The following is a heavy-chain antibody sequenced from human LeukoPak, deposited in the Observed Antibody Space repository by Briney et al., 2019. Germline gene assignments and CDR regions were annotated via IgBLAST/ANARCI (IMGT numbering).Heavy chain of an antibody. Sequence: GGSLRLSCAASGFTFSNYAMNWVRQAPGKGLEWVSGINGRGYSTYYADSVKGRFTISRDNSKNTLYLQMNSLRAEDTAVYYCAKVPHGSYYYYYYYMDVWGKGTTVTVSS. J-gene: IGHJ6*03. CDR3: AKVPHGSYYYYYYYMDV. CDR1: GFTFSNYA. D-gene: IGHD1-26*01. CDR2: INGRGYST. V-gene: IGHV3-23*01.